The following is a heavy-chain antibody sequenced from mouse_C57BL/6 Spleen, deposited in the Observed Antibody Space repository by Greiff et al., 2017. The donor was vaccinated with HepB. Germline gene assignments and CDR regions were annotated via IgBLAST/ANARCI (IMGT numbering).Heavy chain of an antibody. CDR1: GYTFTDYN. CDR2: INPNNGGT. J-gene: IGHJ4*01. V-gene: IGHV1-22*01. CDR3: ARSGPYGDAMDY. D-gene: IGHD1-1*02. Sequence: VQLQQSGPELVKPGASVKMSCKASGYTFTDYNMHWVKQSHGKSLEWIGYINPNNGGTSYNQKFKGKATLTVNQSTSTAYMELRSLTSEDSAVYYCARSGPYGDAMDYWGQGTSVTVSS.